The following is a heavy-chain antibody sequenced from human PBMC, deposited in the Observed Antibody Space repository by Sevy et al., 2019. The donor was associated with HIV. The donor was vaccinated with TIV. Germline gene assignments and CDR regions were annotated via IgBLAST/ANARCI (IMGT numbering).Heavy chain of an antibody. Sequence: GGSLRLSCAASGFTFSSYAMHWVRRAPGKGLEWVAVISYDGSNKYYADSVKGRFTISRDNSKNTLYLQMNSLRAEDTAVYYCARQIAVAGSFDYWGQGTLVTVSS. CDR3: ARQIAVAGSFDY. CDR1: GFTFSSYA. D-gene: IGHD6-19*01. CDR2: ISYDGSNK. J-gene: IGHJ4*02. V-gene: IGHV3-30*04.